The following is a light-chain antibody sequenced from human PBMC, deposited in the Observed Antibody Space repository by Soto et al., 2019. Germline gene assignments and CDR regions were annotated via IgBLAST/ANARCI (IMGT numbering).Light chain of an antibody. CDR1: QSVSGSY. V-gene: IGKV3-20*01. Sequence: TVLTQSPGTLSLSPGERATLSCRASQSVSGSYLAWYQQKPGQAPRLLIYSASNRATGIPDRFSGSGSGTEFTLTISRLEPEDCALYYCQQYGNSPYTFGQGTKLEIK. CDR2: SAS. J-gene: IGKJ2*01. CDR3: QQYGNSPYT.